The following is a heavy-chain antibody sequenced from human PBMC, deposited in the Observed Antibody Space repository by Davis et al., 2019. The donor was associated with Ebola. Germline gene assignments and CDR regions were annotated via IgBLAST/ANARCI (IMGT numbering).Heavy chain of an antibody. J-gene: IGHJ4*02. CDR1: GGSFSGYY. Sequence: SETLSLTCAVYGGSFSGYYWSWIRQPPGKGLEWIGEINHSGSTNYNPSLKSRVTISVDTSKNQFSLKLSSVTAADTAVYYCARGLGQWLERSIFGYWGQGTLVTVSS. CDR3: ARGLGQWLERSIFGY. V-gene: IGHV4-34*01. D-gene: IGHD6-19*01. CDR2: INHSGST.